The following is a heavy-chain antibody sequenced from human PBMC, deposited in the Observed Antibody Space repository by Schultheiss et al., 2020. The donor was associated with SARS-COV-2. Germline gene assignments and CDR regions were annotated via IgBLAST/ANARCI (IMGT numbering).Heavy chain of an antibody. J-gene: IGHJ5*02. CDR3: ARDDYGTIFGVVTHNWFDP. D-gene: IGHD3-3*01. Sequence: GGSLRLSCAASGFTFSSYSMNWVRQAPGKGLEWVAVISYDGSNKYYADSVKGRFTISRDNSKNTLYLQMNSLRAEDTAVYYCARDDYGTIFGVVTHNWFDPWGQGTLVTVSS. CDR1: GFTFSSYS. CDR2: ISYDGSNK. V-gene: IGHV3-30*03.